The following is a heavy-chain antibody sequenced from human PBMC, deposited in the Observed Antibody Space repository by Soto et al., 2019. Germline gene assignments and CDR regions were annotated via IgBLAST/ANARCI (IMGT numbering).Heavy chain of an antibody. D-gene: IGHD6-19*01. CDR3: VRDRAVAGTTLYYYYYGMDV. V-gene: IGHV3-30*07. J-gene: IGHJ6*02. CDR2: MSYDGRNK. CDR1: GFTFINYT. Sequence: GSLRLSCVASGFTFINYTLHLFRHSPFKWLEWVAVMSYDGRNKYSADSVKGRFTISRDNSKNTLYLQMNSLRAEDTAVYYCVRDRAVAGTTLYYYYYGMDVWGQGTTVTVSS.